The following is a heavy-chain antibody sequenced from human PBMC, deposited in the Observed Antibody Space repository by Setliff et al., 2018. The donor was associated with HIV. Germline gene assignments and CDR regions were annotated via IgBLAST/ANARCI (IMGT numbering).Heavy chain of an antibody. V-gene: IGHV3-30*04. Sequence: LRLSCAAPGFTFSSYAMHWVRQAPGKGLEWVAVISYGGSNKYYADSVKGRFTISRDNSKNTLYLQMNSLRAEDTAVYYCARFRLYHYSNKVDYWGQGTLVTVSS. CDR1: GFTFSSYA. CDR2: ISYGGSNK. CDR3: ARFRLYHYSNKVDY. D-gene: IGHD4-4*01. J-gene: IGHJ4*02.